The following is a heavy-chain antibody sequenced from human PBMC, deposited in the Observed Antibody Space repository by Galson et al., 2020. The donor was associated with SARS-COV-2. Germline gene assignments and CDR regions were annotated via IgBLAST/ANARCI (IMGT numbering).Heavy chain of an antibody. CDR2: IYPDDSDT. J-gene: IGHJ4*02. Sequence: GESLKISCQGSGYSFTNYWIGWVRQMPGKGLELMGIIYPDDSDTTYSPSFQGQVTISADKSISTAYLQWRSLKASDSAMYYCAKGVLPTAKYYFDSWGQGTLVTVSA. CDR1: GYSFTNYW. V-gene: IGHV5-51*01. CDR3: AKGVLPTAKYYFDS. D-gene: IGHD2-2*01.